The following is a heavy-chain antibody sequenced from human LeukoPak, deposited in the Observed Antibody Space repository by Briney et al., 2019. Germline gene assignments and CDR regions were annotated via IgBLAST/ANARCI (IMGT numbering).Heavy chain of an antibody. Sequence: GGSLRLSCAASGFTFSSYWMNWVRQAPGKGLEWVANIKKDGSEKYYVDSVKGRFTISRDNAKNSLYLQMNSLRAEDTAVYYCARDLDYGDYGVSEDYFDYWGQGTLITVSS. D-gene: IGHD4-17*01. J-gene: IGHJ4*02. CDR3: ARDLDYGDYGVSEDYFDY. CDR1: GFTFSSYW. CDR2: IKKDGSEK. V-gene: IGHV3-7*04.